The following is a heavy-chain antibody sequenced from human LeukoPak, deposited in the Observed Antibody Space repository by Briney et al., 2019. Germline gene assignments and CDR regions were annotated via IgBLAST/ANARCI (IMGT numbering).Heavy chain of an antibody. D-gene: IGHD3-10*01. CDR1: GYTLTELS. CDR3: ARGPYYYGSGGFYGMDV. CDR2: FDPEDGET. J-gene: IGHJ6*02. V-gene: IGHV1-24*01. Sequence: ASVKVSCKVSGYTLTELSMHWVRQAPGKGLEWMGGFDPEDGETIYAQKFQGRVTMTEDTSTDTAYMELSRLRSDDTAVYYCARGPYYYGSGGFYGMDVWGQGTTVTVSS.